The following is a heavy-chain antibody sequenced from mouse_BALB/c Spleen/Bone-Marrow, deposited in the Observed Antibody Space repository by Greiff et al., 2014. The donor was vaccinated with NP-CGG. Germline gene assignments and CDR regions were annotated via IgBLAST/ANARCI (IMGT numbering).Heavy chain of an antibody. J-gene: IGHJ2*01. Sequence: VKVVESDAELAKPGASVKISCKASGYTSTDHAIHWVKQKPEQGLEWIGYISPGTGSIKYNEKFKDKVTLTADKSSSTAYMQLNSLTSEDSTVYFCNYYGNTFDYWGQGTTLTVSS. CDR1: GYTSTDHA. D-gene: IGHD1-1*01. CDR3: NYYGNTFDY. V-gene: IGHV1S53*02. CDR2: ISPGTGSI.